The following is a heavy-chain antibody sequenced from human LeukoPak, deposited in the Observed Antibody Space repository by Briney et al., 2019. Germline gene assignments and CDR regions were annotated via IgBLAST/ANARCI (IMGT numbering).Heavy chain of an antibody. CDR2: INPNSGGT. V-gene: IGHV1-2*02. J-gene: IGHJ5*02. CDR1: GYTFTGYY. CDR3: ARGYYDFWSGYFRFDP. D-gene: IGHD3-3*01. Sequence: GASVKVSCKASGYTFTGYYMHWVRQAPGQALEWMGWINPNSGGTNYAQKSQGRVTTTRDTSNSTAYMELSRLRSGDTAVYYGARGYYDFWSGYFRFDPWGQGTLVTVSS.